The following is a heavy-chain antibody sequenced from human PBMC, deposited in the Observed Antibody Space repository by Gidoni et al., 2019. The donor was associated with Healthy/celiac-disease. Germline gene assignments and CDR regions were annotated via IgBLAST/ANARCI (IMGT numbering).Heavy chain of an antibody. Sequence: EVQLVGSGGGWVQPGGSLRLSCAASGFTFSSYSMNWVRQATWKGLGWFSYISSVSSTISYADSLKGRFPISRDNAKNSLYLQMNSLRAEDTAVYYCARVGYSYGSDYWGQGTLVTVSS. CDR2: ISSVSSTI. J-gene: IGHJ4*02. V-gene: IGHV3-48*01. CDR3: ARVGYSYGSDY. CDR1: GFTFSSYS. D-gene: IGHD5-18*01.